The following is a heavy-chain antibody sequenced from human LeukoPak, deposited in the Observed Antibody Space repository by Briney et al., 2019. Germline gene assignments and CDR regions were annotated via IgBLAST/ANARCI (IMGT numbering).Heavy chain of an antibody. Sequence: SETLSLTCSVSGDSISGYYWSWIRQSPGKGLEWIGYFFSSGNTNYNPSLKSRVIMSVDRSKNLFSLNLRSVTAADTALYFCARMGTNSTSIHSTYYHFYYMDVWGKGTTVTVSS. CDR3: ARMGTNSTSIHSTYYHFYYMDV. V-gene: IGHV4-59*08. J-gene: IGHJ6*03. CDR1: GDSISGYY. D-gene: IGHD6-13*01. CDR2: FFSSGNT.